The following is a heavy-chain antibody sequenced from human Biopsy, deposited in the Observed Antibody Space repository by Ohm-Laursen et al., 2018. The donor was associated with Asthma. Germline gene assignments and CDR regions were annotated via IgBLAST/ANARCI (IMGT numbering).Heavy chain of an antibody. Sequence: SVKVSCNASGDSFSNYAISWVRQAPGQGLEWMGGLIPVLGTPDHAQMFEGRVTITADESTSTAYMELSSLSSEDTAVYYCARGYSGSDRIVYYYSGLEVWGQGTTVNVSS. V-gene: IGHV1-69*13. CDR3: ARGYSGSDRIVYYYSGLEV. CDR1: GDSFSNYA. D-gene: IGHD5-12*01. J-gene: IGHJ6*02. CDR2: LIPVLGTP.